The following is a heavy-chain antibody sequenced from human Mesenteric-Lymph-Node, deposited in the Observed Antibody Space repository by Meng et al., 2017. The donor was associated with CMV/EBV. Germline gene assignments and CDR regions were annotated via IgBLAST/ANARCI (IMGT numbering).Heavy chain of an antibody. CDR1: ITGGGGS. Sequence: ITGGGGSWSWIRQHPAKGLEWIGYIYHSGSPDYNPSLKSRVTISIDTSKSQFSLKLRSVTAADTAVYYCARVGYCGSTSCSSYYFDYWGQGTLVTVSS. V-gene: IGHV4-31*02. CDR3: ARVGYCGSTSCSSYYFDY. D-gene: IGHD2-2*01. CDR2: IYHSGSP. J-gene: IGHJ4*02.